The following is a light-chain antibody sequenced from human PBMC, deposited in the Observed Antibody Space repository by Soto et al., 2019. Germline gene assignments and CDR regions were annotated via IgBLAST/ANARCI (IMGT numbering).Light chain of an antibody. CDR2: AAS. CDR1: QTVSRY. J-gene: IGKJ1*01. CDR3: QQTYSNLWT. Sequence: DIQLTQSPSSLSASVGDTVTITCRASQTVSRYLNWYQQKSGTAPKLLIYAASTLHTGVTSRFSGRGSGTDFTLTINNLQREDFADYFCQQTYSNLWTFGQGTKVEIK. V-gene: IGKV1-39*01.